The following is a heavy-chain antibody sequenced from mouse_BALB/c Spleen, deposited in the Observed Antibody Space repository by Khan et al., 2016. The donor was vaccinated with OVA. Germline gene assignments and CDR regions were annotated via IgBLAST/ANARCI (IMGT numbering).Heavy chain of an antibody. CDR2: INPNNGGT. D-gene: IGHD1-2*01. J-gene: IGHJ1*01. CDR1: GYTFTEYT. V-gene: IGHV1-22*01. Sequence: EVQLQQSGPELVKPGSSVKISCKPSGYTFTEYTIHWVKQSHGKSLEWVGRINPNNGGTSYNQKFKGKATLTVDKSSSTAYMELRSLTSEVSAVYYCARRDYYAYYWFFDVWGAGTTVTVSS. CDR3: ARRDYYAYYWFFDV.